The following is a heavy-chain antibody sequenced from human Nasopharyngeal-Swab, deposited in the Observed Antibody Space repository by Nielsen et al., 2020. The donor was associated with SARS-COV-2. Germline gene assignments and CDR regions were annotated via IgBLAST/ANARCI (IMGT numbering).Heavy chain of an antibody. Sequence: GGSLRLSCAASGFTFSSYVMSWVRQAPGKGLEWVSGLTSDGASTDYADSVKGRFTISRDTSKNTVYMQMNSLRAEDTAVYYCAKKVDGWYGSDYWGQGTLVTVSS. V-gene: IGHV3-23*01. CDR3: AKKVDGWYGSDY. CDR2: LTSDGAST. CDR1: GFTFSSYV. J-gene: IGHJ4*02. D-gene: IGHD6-19*01.